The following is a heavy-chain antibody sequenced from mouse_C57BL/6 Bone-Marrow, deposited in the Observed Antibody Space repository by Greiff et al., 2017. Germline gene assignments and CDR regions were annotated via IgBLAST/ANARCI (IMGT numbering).Heavy chain of an antibody. CDR1: GFNIKDDY. Sequence: VHVKQSGAELVRPGASVKLSCTASGFNIKDDYMHWVKQRPEQGLEWIGWIDPENGDTEYASKFQGKATITADTSSNTAYLQLSSLTSEDTAVYYCTHSNYRFAYWGQGTLVTVSA. D-gene: IGHD2-5*01. CDR3: THSNYRFAY. V-gene: IGHV14-4*01. J-gene: IGHJ3*01. CDR2: IDPENGDT.